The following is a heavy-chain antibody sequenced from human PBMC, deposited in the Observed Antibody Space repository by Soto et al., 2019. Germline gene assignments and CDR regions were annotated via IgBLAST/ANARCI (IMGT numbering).Heavy chain of an antibody. CDR3: AKGERGAMIVVVIYYFDY. J-gene: IGHJ4*02. D-gene: IGHD3-22*01. CDR1: GGTFSSYA. V-gene: IGHV1-69*01. CDR2: IIPIFGTA. Sequence: QVQLVQSGAEVKKPGSSVKVSCKASGGTFSSYAISWVRQAPGQGLEWMGGIIPIFGTANYAQKFQGRVTITADESTSTAYMELSSLRSEDTAVYYCAKGERGAMIVVVIYYFDYWGQGTLVTVSS.